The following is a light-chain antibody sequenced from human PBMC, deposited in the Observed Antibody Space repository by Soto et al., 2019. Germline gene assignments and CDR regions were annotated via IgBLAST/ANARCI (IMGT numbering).Light chain of an antibody. CDR1: QDISTY. Sequence: DIQMTQAPSSLSASVGDRVTITCRARQDISTYLAWYQQKPGKVPKLLISAAYTLQSGVPPRFSGSGSGTDLTLTISSLQPEDVATYYCQKNDNAPLTFGGGTKVEIK. CDR3: QKNDNAPLT. V-gene: IGKV1-27*01. J-gene: IGKJ4*01. CDR2: AAY.